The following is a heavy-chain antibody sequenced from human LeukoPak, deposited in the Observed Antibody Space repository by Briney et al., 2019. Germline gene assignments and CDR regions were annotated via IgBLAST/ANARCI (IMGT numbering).Heavy chain of an antibody. Sequence: PGGSLRLSCTASGFTFGDYAMSWVRQAPGKGLEWLGFIRSKAYGGTTEYAASVKGRFTISRDDSKSIAYLQMNSLKTEDTAVYYCSNYYDNSGYYAYYYYYMDVWGKGTTVTVSS. J-gene: IGHJ6*03. CDR2: IRSKAYGGTT. CDR1: GFTFGDYA. D-gene: IGHD3-22*01. V-gene: IGHV3-49*04. CDR3: SNYYDNSGYYAYYYYYMDV.